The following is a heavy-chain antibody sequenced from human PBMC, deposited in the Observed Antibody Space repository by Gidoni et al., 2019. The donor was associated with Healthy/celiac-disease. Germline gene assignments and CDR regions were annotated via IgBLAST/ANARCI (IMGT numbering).Heavy chain of an antibody. J-gene: IGHJ6*02. CDR2: IKSKTDGGTT. V-gene: IGHV3-15*01. Sequence: EVQLVESGGGLVKPGGSLRLSCAASGCTFSNAWRSWVRQAPGKGLEWVGRIKSKTDGGTTDDAATVKGRFTISRDDSKNTLYLQMNSLKTEDTAVYYCTTPGRIYYYYGMDVWGQGTTVTVSS. CDR3: TTPGRIYYYYGMDV. CDR1: GCTFSNAW.